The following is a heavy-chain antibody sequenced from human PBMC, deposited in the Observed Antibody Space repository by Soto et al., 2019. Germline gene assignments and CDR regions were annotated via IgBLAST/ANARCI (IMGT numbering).Heavy chain of an antibody. J-gene: IGHJ6*02. CDR1: GCTFSSYA. D-gene: IGHD2-2*01. Sequence: GASLKVYCKASGCTFSSYAISWLRQTTGQGLEWMGGIIPIFGTANYAQKFQGRVTITADKSTSTAYMELSSLRSEDTAVYYCARDEDIVVVPAARDVYYYYGMDVWGQGTTVTVSS. V-gene: IGHV1-69*06. CDR3: ARDEDIVVVPAARDVYYYYGMDV. CDR2: IIPIFGTA.